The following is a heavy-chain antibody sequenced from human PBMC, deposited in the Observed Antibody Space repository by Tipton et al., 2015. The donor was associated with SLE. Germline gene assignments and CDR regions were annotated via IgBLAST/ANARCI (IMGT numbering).Heavy chain of an antibody. J-gene: IGHJ3*01. CDR1: GFIFDDYA. V-gene: IGHV3-9*01. D-gene: IGHD6-25*01. Sequence: SLRLSCAASGFIFDDYAMHWVQQAPGKGLEWVSGISWNSGSMGYGVSVRGRVTISRDNAKNSLFLEMNSLRPEDTALYFCAKDLSSGWTLNAVDVWGRGTMVSVS. CDR2: ISWNSGSM. CDR3: AKDLSSGWTLNAVDV.